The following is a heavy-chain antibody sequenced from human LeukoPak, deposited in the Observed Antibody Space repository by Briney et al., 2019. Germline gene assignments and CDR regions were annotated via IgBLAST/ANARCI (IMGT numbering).Heavy chain of an antibody. CDR2: INHSGST. Sequence: SETLSLTCAVYGGSFSGYYWSWIRQPPGKGLEWIGEINHSGSTNYNPSLKSRVTISVDTSKNQFSLKLSSVTAADTAVYYCARRVTMVRGVIITRYYYYYMDVWGKGTTVTISS. CDR1: GGSFSGYY. CDR3: ARRVTMVRGVIITRYYYYYMDV. J-gene: IGHJ6*03. V-gene: IGHV4-34*01. D-gene: IGHD3-10*01.